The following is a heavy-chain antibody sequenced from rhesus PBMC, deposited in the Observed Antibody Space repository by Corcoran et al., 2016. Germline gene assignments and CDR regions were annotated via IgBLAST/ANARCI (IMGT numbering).Heavy chain of an antibody. Sequence: QLQLQESGPGLVKPSETLSLTCAVSGYSISSGYGWSWIRQPPGKGLEWIGYISYSGSTSYHPTLKSCVTISRDTSKNQFSLKLSSVTAADTAVYYCARGSTVLVVVATDAFDFWGQGLRVTVSS. J-gene: IGHJ3*01. CDR3: ARGSTVLVVVATDAFDF. D-gene: IGHD2-21*01. CDR1: GYSISSGYG. V-gene: IGHV4-122*02. CDR2: ISYSGST.